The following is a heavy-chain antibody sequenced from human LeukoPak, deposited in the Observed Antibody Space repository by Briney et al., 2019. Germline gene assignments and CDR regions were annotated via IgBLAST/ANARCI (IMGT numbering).Heavy chain of an antibody. V-gene: IGHV1-18*01. CDR1: GYTFTSYG. J-gene: IGHJ6*03. D-gene: IGHD4-11*01. CDR3: ARHRDYSNTNPYYYYYYMDV. CDR2: ISAYNGNT. Sequence: ASVKVSCKASGYTFTSYGISWVRQAPGQGLEWMGWISAYNGNTNYAQKLQGRVTMTTDTSTSTAYMELRSLRSDDTAVYYCARHRDYSNTNPYYYYYYMDVWGKGTTVTVSS.